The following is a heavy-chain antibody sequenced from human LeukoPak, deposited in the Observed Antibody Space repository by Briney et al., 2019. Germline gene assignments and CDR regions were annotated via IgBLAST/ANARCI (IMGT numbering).Heavy chain of an antibody. V-gene: IGHV4-4*02. CDR2: IHHSGSI. CDR3: AREVGATDY. Sequence: PSETLSLTCAVSGVSISSNLWWTWVRQPPGKGLEWIAEIHHSGSINYNPSLKSRVTISVDKAKNQFSLNLNSVTAADTAVYYCAREVGATDYWGQGTLVTVSS. CDR1: GVSISSNLW. D-gene: IGHD1-26*01. J-gene: IGHJ4*02.